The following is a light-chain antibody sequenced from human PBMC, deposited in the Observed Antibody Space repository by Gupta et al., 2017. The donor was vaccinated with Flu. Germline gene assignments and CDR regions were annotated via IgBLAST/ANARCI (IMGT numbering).Light chain of an antibody. Sequence: SSALTQVPAVSVVLGQTVRITCQGDSLRSYYASWYQQKPAQAPVLVIYGKNNRPSGIPDRFSGSSSGNTASLTITGAQAEDEADYYCNSRDSSGNHPHVVFGGGTKLTVL. V-gene: IGLV3-19*01. J-gene: IGLJ2*01. CDR2: GKN. CDR1: SLRSYY. CDR3: NSRDSSGNHPHVV.